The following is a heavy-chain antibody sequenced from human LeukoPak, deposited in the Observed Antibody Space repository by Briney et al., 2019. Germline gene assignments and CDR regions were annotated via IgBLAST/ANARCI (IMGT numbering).Heavy chain of an antibody. Sequence: GGSLRLSCAASGFTFSNYYMNWVRQAPGKGLEWVSSITKSGDSIYYADSLKGRFTISRDNAKDSLYLQMNSLRAEDTAVYFCARDRPGTGAGTSYYGMDVWGQGTTVTVSS. V-gene: IGHV3-21*01. D-gene: IGHD6-13*01. CDR3: ARDRPGTGAGTSYYGMDV. J-gene: IGHJ6*02. CDR2: ITKSGDSI. CDR1: GFTFSNYY.